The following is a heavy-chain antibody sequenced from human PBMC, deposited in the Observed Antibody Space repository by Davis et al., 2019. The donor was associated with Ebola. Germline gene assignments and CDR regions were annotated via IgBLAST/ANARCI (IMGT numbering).Heavy chain of an antibody. CDR2: IYYSGST. V-gene: IGHV4-59*08. J-gene: IGHJ2*01. CDR3: AKIASWGDWYFDL. CDR1: SGSISSYY. Sequence: MPSETLSLTCTVSSGSISSYYWSWIRQPPGKGLEWIGYIYYSGSTYYNPSLKSRVTISVDTSKNQFSLKLSSVTAADTAVYYCAKIASWGDWYFDLWGRGTLVTVSS. D-gene: IGHD7-27*01.